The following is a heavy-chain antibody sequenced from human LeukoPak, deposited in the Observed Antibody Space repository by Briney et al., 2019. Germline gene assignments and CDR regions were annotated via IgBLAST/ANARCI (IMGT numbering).Heavy chain of an antibody. Sequence: GGSLRLSCAASGFTFSSYWMTWVRQAPGKGLEWVANIKQDGSEKYYVDSAKGRFTISRDNAKNSLYLQMNSLRAEDTAVYYCARGMSSGYDFDYWGQGTLVTVSS. CDR3: ARGMSSGYDFDY. J-gene: IGHJ4*02. CDR1: GFTFSSYW. CDR2: IKQDGSEK. D-gene: IGHD5-12*01. V-gene: IGHV3-7*01.